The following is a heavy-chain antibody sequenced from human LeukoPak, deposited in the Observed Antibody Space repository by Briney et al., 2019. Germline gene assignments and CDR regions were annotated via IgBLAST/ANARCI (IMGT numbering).Heavy chain of an antibody. Sequence: ASVKVSCTASGYSLTELSMHWVRQAPGKGLEWMGGFDPEDGKTIYAQKFQGRVTMTEDTSTDTAYMELSSLRSEDTAVYYCASYSGYDWAIDYWGQGTLVTVSS. J-gene: IGHJ4*02. V-gene: IGHV1-24*01. CDR3: ASYSGYDWAIDY. D-gene: IGHD5-12*01. CDR1: GYSLTELS. CDR2: FDPEDGKT.